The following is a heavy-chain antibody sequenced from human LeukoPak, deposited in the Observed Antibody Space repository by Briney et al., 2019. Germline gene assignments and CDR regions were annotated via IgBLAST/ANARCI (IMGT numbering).Heavy chain of an antibody. J-gene: IGHJ4*02. CDR2: INSDGSST. V-gene: IGHV3-74*01. CDR3: ATDLHRDGVNWPYFDH. D-gene: IGHD5-24*01. CDR1: GFTFSSYW. Sequence: GGSLRLSCAASGFTFSSYWMHWVRQAPGKGLVWVSRINSDGSSTSYADSVKGRFTISRDNAKNSLYLQMNSLRAEDTAVYYCATDLHRDGVNWPYFDHWGQGTLVTVSS.